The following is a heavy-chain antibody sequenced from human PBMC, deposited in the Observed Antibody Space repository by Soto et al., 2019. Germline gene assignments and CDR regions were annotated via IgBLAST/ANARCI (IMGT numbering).Heavy chain of an antibody. Sequence: PGGSLRLSCAASGFTFSSYAMHWVRQAPGKGLEWVAVISYDGSNKYYADSVKGRFTISRDNSKNTLYLQMNSLRAEDTAVYYCAGRYCTNGVCSSENWGQGTLVTVSS. D-gene: IGHD2-8*01. CDR2: ISYDGSNK. CDR1: GFTFSSYA. CDR3: AGRYCTNGVCSSEN. V-gene: IGHV3-30-3*01. J-gene: IGHJ4*02.